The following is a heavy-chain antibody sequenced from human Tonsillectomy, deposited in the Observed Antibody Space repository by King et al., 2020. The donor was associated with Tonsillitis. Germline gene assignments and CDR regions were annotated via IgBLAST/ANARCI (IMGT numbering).Heavy chain of an antibody. V-gene: IGHV1-69*12. CDR1: GGTFNSFA. J-gene: IGHJ4*02. D-gene: IGHD1-26*01. CDR2: IIPLFGTP. Sequence: QLVQSGAEVKMPGSSVKVSCKAPGGTFNSFAISWVRQTPGHALGWMGGIIPLFGTPFYAQKFQGRVTITADEATSTAYMDLRGLTSEDTAIYYCARYFLGGAGAGSTLGLVDYWGQGTLVTVSS. CDR3: ARYFLGGAGAGSTLGLVDY.